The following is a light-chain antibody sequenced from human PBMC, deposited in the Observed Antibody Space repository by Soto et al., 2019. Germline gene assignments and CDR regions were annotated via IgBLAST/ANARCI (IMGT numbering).Light chain of an antibody. CDR1: QSGTGNS. CDR2: GAS. CDR3: QQYGSSPST. J-gene: IGKJ5*01. V-gene: IGKV3-20*01. Sequence: EIVLTQSPGTLSLSPGESATLSCKARQSGTGNSLAWYQQRPGQAPRLLIYGASTRATGIPDKFSGSGSGPDFTLTISRLEPEDFAVYHCQQYGSSPSTFGQGTRLEIK.